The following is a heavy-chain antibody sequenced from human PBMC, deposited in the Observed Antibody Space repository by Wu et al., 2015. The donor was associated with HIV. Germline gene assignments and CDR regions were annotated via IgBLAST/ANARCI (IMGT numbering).Heavy chain of an antibody. D-gene: IGHD3-22*01. V-gene: IGHV1-18*01. CDR2: IGVSNGNT. CDR1: GYSFVRYS. Sequence: QVQLVQSGGEVKKPGASVKVSCKASGYSFVRYSLNWVRQAPGQGLEWMGWIGVSNGNTIYAQKFQGRVTMTRDTSISTAYMELSRLRSDDTAVYYCASSTYKTYYYDSSGYYYDYWGQGTLVHRLL. J-gene: IGHJ4*02. CDR3: ASSTYKTYYYDSSGYYYDY.